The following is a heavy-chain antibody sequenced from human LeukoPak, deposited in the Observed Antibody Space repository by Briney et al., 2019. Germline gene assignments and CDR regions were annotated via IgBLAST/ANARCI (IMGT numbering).Heavy chain of an antibody. Sequence: GGSLRLSCAASGFTFSSYWMSWVRQAPGKGLEWVANIKPDGGEKYYVDSVKGRFTISRDNAKNSLYLQMNSVRAEDTGVYYCTRGHGGTYYSTYWSQGPFATVSS. D-gene: IGHD1-26*01. CDR1: GFTFSSYW. CDR2: IKPDGGEK. V-gene: IGHV3-7*01. J-gene: IGHJ4*02. CDR3: TRGHGGTYYSTY.